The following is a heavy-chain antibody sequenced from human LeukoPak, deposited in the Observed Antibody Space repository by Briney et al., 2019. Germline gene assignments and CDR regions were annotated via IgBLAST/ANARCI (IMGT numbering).Heavy chain of an antibody. Sequence: SETLSLTCTVSGGSISSYSWNWVRQHPGKGLEWIGYIYYIGSTYYNPSLTSRVTMSVDTSKNQFSLKLSSVTAADTAIYYCARDHTETSSLNFRNYYYYGMDIWGQGTTVIVSS. CDR2: IYYIGST. D-gene: IGHD4-11*01. J-gene: IGHJ6*02. CDR1: GGSISSYS. CDR3: ARDHTETSSLNFRNYYYYGMDI. V-gene: IGHV4-59*06.